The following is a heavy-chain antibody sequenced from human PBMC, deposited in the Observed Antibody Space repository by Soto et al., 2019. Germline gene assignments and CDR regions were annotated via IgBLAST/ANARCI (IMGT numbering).Heavy chain of an antibody. V-gene: IGHV3-11*06. CDR1: GFTFSDYY. CDR2: ISSSSSYT. D-gene: IGHD3-3*01. J-gene: IGHJ4*02. CDR3: ARDGEFWSDYYTLDY. Sequence: QVQLVESGGGLVKPGGSLRLSCAASGFTFSDYYMSWIRQAPGKGLEWVSYISSSSSYTNYADSVKGRFTISRDNAKNSLYLQMNSLRAEDTAVYYCARDGEFWSDYYTLDYWGQGTLVTVSS.